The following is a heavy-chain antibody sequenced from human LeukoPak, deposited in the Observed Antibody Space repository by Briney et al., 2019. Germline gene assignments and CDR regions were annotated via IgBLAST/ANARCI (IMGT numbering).Heavy chain of an antibody. Sequence: PSETLSLTCTVSGGSISSYYWSWIRQPPGKGLEWIGYIYYSGSTNYNPSLKSRVTISVDTSKNQFSLKLSSVTAADTAVYYCAREVDTRGDYLTYYYYYMDVWGKGTTVTVSS. CDR2: IYYSGST. D-gene: IGHD5-18*01. V-gene: IGHV4-59*01. CDR1: GGSISSYY. J-gene: IGHJ6*03. CDR3: AREVDTRGDYLTYYYYYMDV.